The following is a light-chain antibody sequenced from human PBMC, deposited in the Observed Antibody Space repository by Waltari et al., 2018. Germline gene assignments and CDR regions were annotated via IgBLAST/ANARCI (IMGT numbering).Light chain of an antibody. CDR2: KDT. Sequence: SYELTQPSSVSVSPGQTANIPCSGDVLAKKYTRWFQQKPGQAPVLMIYKDTERPSGIPERYSGSSSGTTVTLIISGAQVEDEADYFCYSAADYNLVFGGGTKLTVL. V-gene: IGLV3-27*01. J-gene: IGLJ2*01. CDR1: VLAKKY. CDR3: YSAADYNLV.